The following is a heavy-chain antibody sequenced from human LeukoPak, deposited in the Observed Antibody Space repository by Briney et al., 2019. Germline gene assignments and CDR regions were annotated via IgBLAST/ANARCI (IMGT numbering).Heavy chain of an antibody. J-gene: IGHJ4*02. CDR1: EFTYG. CDR2: ISSSGSNT. CDR3: AKDLRPDGVDNFDH. Sequence: PGGSLRLSCAASEFTYGMNWVRQAPGKGLECVSAISSSGSNTYYADSVKGRFIIPRDNSKNTVYLQMNSLRVEDTAIYYCAKDLRPDGVDNFDHWGQGILVTVSS. D-gene: IGHD2-8*01. V-gene: IGHV3-23*01.